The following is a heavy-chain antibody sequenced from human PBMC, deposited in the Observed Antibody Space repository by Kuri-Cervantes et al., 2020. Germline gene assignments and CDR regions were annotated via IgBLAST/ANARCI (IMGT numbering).Heavy chain of an antibody. V-gene: IGHV4-38-2*01. J-gene: IGHJ4*02. CDR3: ARAPRTTAAGLDY. Sequence: SETLSLTCAVSGYSISSGYYWGWIRQPPGKGLEWIGSIYHSGSTYYNPSLKSRVTISVDTSKNQFSLKLSSVTAADTAVYYCARAPRTTAAGLDYWGQGTLVTVSS. CDR2: IYHSGST. CDR1: GYSISSGYY. D-gene: IGHD6-13*01.